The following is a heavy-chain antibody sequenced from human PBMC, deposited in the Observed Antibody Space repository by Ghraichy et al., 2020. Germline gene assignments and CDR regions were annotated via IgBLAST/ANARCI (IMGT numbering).Heavy chain of an antibody. D-gene: IGHD3-10*01. Sequence: ASVKVSCKASGYTFTGYYMHWVRQVPGQGLEWMGWINPDSGGTGYAQKFQGRVTMTRDTSISTVYMELSRLSSDDTAVYYCARSSRVGVIKDAFDVWGQGTMVTVSS. CDR1: GYTFTGYY. J-gene: IGHJ3*01. CDR2: INPDSGGT. V-gene: IGHV1-2*02. CDR3: ARSSRVGVIKDAFDV.